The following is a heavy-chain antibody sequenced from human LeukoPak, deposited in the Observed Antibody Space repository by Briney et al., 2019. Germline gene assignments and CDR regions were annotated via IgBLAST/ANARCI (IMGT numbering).Heavy chain of an antibody. Sequence: GASVKVSCKTSGYTFTTYHINWVGKATGQGLEGLGWINPYNGDRGYVQKFQGRLSITSDPSMSTAYMELGSLRSDDTAVYFCARTTSFTASGYDYWGQGTLLTVSS. V-gene: IGHV1-8*03. CDR1: GYTFTTYH. D-gene: IGHD6-25*01. J-gene: IGHJ4*02. CDR2: INPYNGDR. CDR3: ARTTSFTASGYDY.